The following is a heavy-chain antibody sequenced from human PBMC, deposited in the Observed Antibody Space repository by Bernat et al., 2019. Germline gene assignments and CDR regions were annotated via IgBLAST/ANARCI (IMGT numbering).Heavy chain of an antibody. Sequence: QVQLVESGGGVVQPGRSLRLSCAASGFTFSSYGMHWVPQAPGKGPEGVAVISYDGSNKYYAESVKGRFTISGDNSKNTVYLQMNRQRAEDTAVYYCAKDPPNYDFWRGPTGNYGMDVWGQGTTVTVSS. V-gene: IGHV3-30*18. J-gene: IGHJ6*02. CDR2: ISYDGSNK. CDR1: GFTFSSYG. CDR3: AKDPPNYDFWRGPTGNYGMDV. D-gene: IGHD3-3*01.